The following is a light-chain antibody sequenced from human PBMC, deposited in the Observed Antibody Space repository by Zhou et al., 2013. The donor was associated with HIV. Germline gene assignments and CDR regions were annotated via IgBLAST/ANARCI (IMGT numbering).Light chain of an antibody. J-gene: IGKJ2*01. V-gene: IGKV1-5*03. CDR3: QQCNSYPYT. CDR2: RAS. CDR1: QSISSW. Sequence: DIQVTQSPSTLSASVGDRVTITCRASQSISSWLAWYQQKPGKAPKLLIYRASTLESGVPSRFSGSGSGTEFTLTISSLQPDDFGTYYCQQCNSYPYTFGQGTKLEIK.